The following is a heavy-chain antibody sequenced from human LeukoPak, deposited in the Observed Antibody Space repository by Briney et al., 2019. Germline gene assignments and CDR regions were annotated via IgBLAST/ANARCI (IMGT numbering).Heavy chain of an antibody. J-gene: IGHJ4*02. D-gene: IGHD1-26*01. V-gene: IGHV3-21*01. CDR2: ISSSSSYI. CDR1: DFSFITYA. CDR3: ARDTWGY. Sequence: GGSLRLSCAASDFSFITYAMSWVRQAPGKGLEWVSSISSSSSYIYYADSVKGRFTISRDNAKNSLYLQMNSLRAEDTAVYYCARDTWGYWGQGTLVTVSS.